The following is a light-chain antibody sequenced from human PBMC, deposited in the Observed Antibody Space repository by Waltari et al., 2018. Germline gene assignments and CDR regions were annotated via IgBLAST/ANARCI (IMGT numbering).Light chain of an antibody. CDR2: AAS. J-gene: IGKJ3*01. Sequence: DIQMTQSPPSLSASVGDRVTITCRASQSISSYLNWYQQKPGKAPKLLIYAASSLQSGIPSRFGGSGSRTDFTLTISSLQPEDFATYCCQRNYSTLFGPRTRVDI. V-gene: IGKV1-39*01. CDR3: QRNYSTL. CDR1: QSISSY.